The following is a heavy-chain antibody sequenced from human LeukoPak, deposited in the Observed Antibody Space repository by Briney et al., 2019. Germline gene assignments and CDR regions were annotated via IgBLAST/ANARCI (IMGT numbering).Heavy chain of an antibody. Sequence: TSETLSLTCTVSGGSISSGSYYWSWIRQPAGKGLEWIGRIYTSGGTNYNPSLKSRVTISVDTSKNQFSLKLSSVTAADTAVYYCASLIRFGSSSWFDPWGQGTLVTVSS. CDR3: ASLIRFGSSSWFDP. J-gene: IGHJ5*02. CDR1: GGSISSGSYY. D-gene: IGHD6-6*01. CDR2: IYTSGGT. V-gene: IGHV4-61*02.